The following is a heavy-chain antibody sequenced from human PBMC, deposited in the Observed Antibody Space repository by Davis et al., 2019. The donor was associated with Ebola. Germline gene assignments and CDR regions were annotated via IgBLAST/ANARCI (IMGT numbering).Heavy chain of an antibody. V-gene: IGHV1-69*02. Sequence: AAPVKVSCKASGGTFSSYTISWVRQAPGQGLEWMGRIIPILGIANYAQKFQGRVTITADKSTSTAYMELSSLRSEDTAVYYCTTPGGQDSGYDVFDIWGQGTMVTVSS. CDR1: GGTFSSYT. J-gene: IGHJ3*02. CDR2: IIPILGIA. CDR3: TTPGGQDSGYDVFDI. D-gene: IGHD5-12*01.